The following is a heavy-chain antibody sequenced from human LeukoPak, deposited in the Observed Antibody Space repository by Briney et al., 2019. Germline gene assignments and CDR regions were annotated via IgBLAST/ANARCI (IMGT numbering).Heavy chain of an antibody. CDR1: GFIFRSYW. V-gene: IGHV3-7*01. CDR3: ARDPYYYGSGSYPNYFDC. J-gene: IGHJ4*02. Sequence: GGSLRLSCAASGFIFRSYWMSWVRQAPGKGLEWVANIKQDGSEKYYVDSVKGRFTISRDNAKNSLYLQMNSLRVEDTAVYYCARDPYYYGSGSYPNYFDCWGQGTLVTVSS. CDR2: IKQDGSEK. D-gene: IGHD3-10*01.